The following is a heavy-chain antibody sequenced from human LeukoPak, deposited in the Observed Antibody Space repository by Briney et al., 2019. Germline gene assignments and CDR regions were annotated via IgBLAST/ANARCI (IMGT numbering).Heavy chain of an antibody. J-gene: IGHJ3*02. CDR3: ATPSSPFDAFDI. CDR2: FDPEDGET. Sequence: GASVKVSCKVSGYTLTELSMHWVRQAPGKGLEWMGGFDPEDGETIYAQKFQGRVTMTEDTSTDTAYMELSSLRSEDTAVYYYATPSSPFDAFDIWGQGTMVTVSS. D-gene: IGHD2-15*01. CDR1: GYTLTELS. V-gene: IGHV1-24*01.